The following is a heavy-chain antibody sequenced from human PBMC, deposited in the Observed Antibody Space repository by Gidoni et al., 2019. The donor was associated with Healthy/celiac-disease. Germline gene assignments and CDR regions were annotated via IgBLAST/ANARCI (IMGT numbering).Heavy chain of an antibody. V-gene: IGHV1-69*01. Sequence: QVHLWHSGAEVKKPGCSVKVSCKASVGTCSSYAISWVRRAPGQGLEWMGGIITIVGTANYAPTFQGSVTITADESTSTAYMELSSLRAEDTAVYYCARGGGTGPWAVDIWGQGTLVTVSS. CDR2: IITIVGTA. J-gene: IGHJ3*02. CDR1: VGTCSSYA. D-gene: IGHD1-1*01. CDR3: ARGGGTGPWAVDI.